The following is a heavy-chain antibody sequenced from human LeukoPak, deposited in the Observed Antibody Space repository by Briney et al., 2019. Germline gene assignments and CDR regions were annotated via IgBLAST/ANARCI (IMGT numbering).Heavy chain of an antibody. J-gene: IGHJ6*02. D-gene: IGHD3-3*01. CDR2: ISSSSSTI. CDR3: AIGGLWSGYYYYYGMDV. Sequence: PGGSLRLSCAASGFTFSSYNMNWVRQAPGKGLEWVSYISSSSSTIYYADSVKGRFTISRDNAENSLYLQMNSLRDGDTAVYYCAIGGLWSGYYYYYGMDVWGQGTTVTVSS. V-gene: IGHV3-48*02. CDR1: GFTFSSYN.